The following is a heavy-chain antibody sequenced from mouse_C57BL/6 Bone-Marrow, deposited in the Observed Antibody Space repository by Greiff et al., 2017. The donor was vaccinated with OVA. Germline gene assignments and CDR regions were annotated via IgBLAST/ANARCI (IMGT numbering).Heavy chain of an antibody. CDR2: ISRGGGYT. CDR1: GFTFSSYA. J-gene: IGHJ3*01. CDR3: TRGSYDFFAY. V-gene: IGHV5-9-1*02. Sequence: EVKLVESGEGLVKPGGSVKLSCAASGFTFSSYAMSWVRQTPEKRLEWVAYISRGGGYTYYAHTVKGRFTISRDNARNTLYLLMSSLKSEDTAVYYCTRGSYDFFAYWGQGTLVTVSA. D-gene: IGHD2-4*01.